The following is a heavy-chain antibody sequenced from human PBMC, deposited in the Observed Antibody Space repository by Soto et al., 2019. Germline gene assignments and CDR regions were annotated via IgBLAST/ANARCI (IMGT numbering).Heavy chain of an antibody. Sequence: EVQLLESGGGLVQPGGSLRLSCAASGFTFTTYAMTWVRQAQGKGLEWVSAISGSGGSTFYAVSVKGRFTISRDNSKNSLFHQKNSLRAEDTAVYYCAKNWDTTFSSSSHWGQGTLVTVSS. CDR1: GFTFTTYA. CDR2: ISGSGGST. V-gene: IGHV3-23*01. J-gene: IGHJ4*02. D-gene: IGHD6-6*01. CDR3: AKNWDTTFSSSSH.